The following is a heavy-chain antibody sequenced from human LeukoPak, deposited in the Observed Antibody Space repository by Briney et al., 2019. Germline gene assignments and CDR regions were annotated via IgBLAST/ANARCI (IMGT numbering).Heavy chain of an antibody. CDR3: ARALWSGPVYYGMDV. J-gene: IGHJ6*02. D-gene: IGHD3-10*01. Sequence: SMKGRFTISRDNAKNSLYLQMNSLRAEDTAVYYCARALWSGPVYYGMDVWGQGTTVIVSS. V-gene: IGHV3-11*06.